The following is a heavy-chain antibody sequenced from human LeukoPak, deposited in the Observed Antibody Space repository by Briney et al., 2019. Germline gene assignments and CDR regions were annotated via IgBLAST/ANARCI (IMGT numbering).Heavy chain of an antibody. J-gene: IGHJ4*02. CDR2: INPNSGGS. CDR3: ARGRDYYDNSCVGC. V-gene: IGHV1-2*02. D-gene: IGHD3-22*01. CDR1: GYSFFANY. Sequence: ASVTVSCKASGYSFFANYLHWVRQAPGQGLEWMGWINPNSGGSNLAQKFQGRVTLTRDTSITTAYMDLFGLRSDDSAVYYCARGRDYYDNSCVGCWGQGTLVTVS.